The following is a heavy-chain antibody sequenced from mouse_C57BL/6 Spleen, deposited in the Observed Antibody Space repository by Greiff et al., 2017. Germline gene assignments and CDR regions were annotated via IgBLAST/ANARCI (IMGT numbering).Heavy chain of an antibody. V-gene: IGHV1-81*01. Sequence: QVQLQQSGAELARPGASVKLSCKASGYTFTSYGISWVKQRTGQGLEWIGEIYPRSGNTYYNEKFKGKATLTADKSSSTAYMELRSLTSEDSAVYFCAREGTYYYGSSLNWYFDVWGTGTTVTVSS. CDR3: AREGTYYYGSSLNWYFDV. J-gene: IGHJ1*03. CDR2: IYPRSGNT. D-gene: IGHD1-1*01. CDR1: GYTFTSYG.